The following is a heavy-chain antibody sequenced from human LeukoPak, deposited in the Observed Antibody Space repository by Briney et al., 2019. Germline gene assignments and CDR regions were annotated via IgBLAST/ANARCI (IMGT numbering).Heavy chain of an antibody. CDR1: GGSISSSSYY. J-gene: IGHJ3*02. CDR3: ASYTAMVGGAFDI. D-gene: IGHD5-18*01. CDR2: IYYSGST. V-gene: IGHV4-39*01. Sequence: PSETLSLTCTVSGGSISSSSYYWGWIRQPPGKGLEWIGSIYYSGSTYYNPSLKSRATISVDTSKNQFSLKLSSVTAADTAVYYCASYTAMVGGAFDIWGQGTMATVSS.